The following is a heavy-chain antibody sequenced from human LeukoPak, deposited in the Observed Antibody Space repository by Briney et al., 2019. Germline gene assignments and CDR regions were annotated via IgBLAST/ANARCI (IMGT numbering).Heavy chain of an antibody. Sequence: PGGSLRLSCAASGFTFSSYSMNWVRQAPGKGLEWVSYISSSSTIYYADSVKGRFTISRDNAKNSLYLQMNSLRDEDTAVYYCARGVRLLSFDPWGQGTLVTVSS. CDR3: ARGVRLLSFDP. D-gene: IGHD2/OR15-2a*01. CDR2: ISSSSTI. J-gene: IGHJ5*02. CDR1: GFTFSSYS. V-gene: IGHV3-48*02.